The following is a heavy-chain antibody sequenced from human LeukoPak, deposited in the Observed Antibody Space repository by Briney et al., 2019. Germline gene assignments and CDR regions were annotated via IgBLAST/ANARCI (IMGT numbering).Heavy chain of an antibody. Sequence: PSETLSLTCTVCGGSISSNSFYWGWIRQPPGKGLEWIGSLYYSGYTYYNPSLKSRVTISVDKSKNQFSLKLSSVTAADTAVYYCASQRTISRPVYFDYWGQGTLVTVSS. CDR1: GGSISSNSFY. V-gene: IGHV4-39*07. CDR2: LYYSGYT. D-gene: IGHD1-7*01. CDR3: ASQRTISRPVYFDY. J-gene: IGHJ4*02.